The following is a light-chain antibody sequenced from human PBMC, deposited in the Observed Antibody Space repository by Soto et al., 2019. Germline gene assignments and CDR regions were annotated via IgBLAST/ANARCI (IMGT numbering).Light chain of an antibody. J-gene: IGKJ1*01. CDR3: QQYNTYPWT. CDR1: QSISSW. V-gene: IGKV1-5*01. Sequence: DIQMTQSPATLSASVGDRVTITCRASQSISSWLAWYQQKPGKVPKLLIDDASSLESGVPSRFSGSGSGTDFTLTISSLQPDDFATYYCQQYNTYPWTFGPRTKVEIK. CDR2: DAS.